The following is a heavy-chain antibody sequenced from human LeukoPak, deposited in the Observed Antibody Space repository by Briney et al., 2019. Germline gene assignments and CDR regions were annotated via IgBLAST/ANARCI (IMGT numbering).Heavy chain of an antibody. V-gene: IGHV4-39*01. CDR1: GGSVSSTEFY. J-gene: IGHJ4*02. D-gene: IGHD3-9*01. Sequence: ASETLSLTCTVSGGSVSSTEFYWGWIRQPPGKGLQWIGNIYYTGSTYYNPSLNSRVTMSLDTSQNHFSLKMTSVTAADTAVYYCARLSKGRYFDYIFDYWGQGTLVTVSS. CDR3: ARLSKGRYFDYIFDY. CDR2: IYYTGST.